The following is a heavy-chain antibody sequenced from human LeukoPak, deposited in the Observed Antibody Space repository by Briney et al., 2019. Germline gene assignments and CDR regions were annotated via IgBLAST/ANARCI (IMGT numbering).Heavy chain of an antibody. CDR2: IRSKANSYAT. V-gene: IGHV3-73*01. Sequence: PGGSLRLSCAASGFTFSGSAMHWVRQASGKGLEWVGRIRSKANSYATAYAASVKGRFTISRDDSKNTAYLQMNSLKTEDTAVYYCTRHQTGKGYYDSSGPFAFDIWGQGTMVTVSS. CDR1: GFTFSGSA. D-gene: IGHD3-22*01. CDR3: TRHQTGKGYYDSSGPFAFDI. J-gene: IGHJ3*02.